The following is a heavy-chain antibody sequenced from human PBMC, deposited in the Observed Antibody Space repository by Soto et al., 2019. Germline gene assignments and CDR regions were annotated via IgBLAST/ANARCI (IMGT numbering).Heavy chain of an antibody. Sequence: GGSLRLSCAASGFTFSSYSMNWVRQAPGKGLEWVSSISSSSSYIYYADSVKGRFTISRDNAKNSLYLQMNSLRAEDTAVYYCARDGGIAVAGLDYWGQGTLVTVSS. J-gene: IGHJ4*02. V-gene: IGHV3-21*01. D-gene: IGHD6-19*01. CDR3: ARDGGIAVAGLDY. CDR1: GFTFSSYS. CDR2: ISSSSSYI.